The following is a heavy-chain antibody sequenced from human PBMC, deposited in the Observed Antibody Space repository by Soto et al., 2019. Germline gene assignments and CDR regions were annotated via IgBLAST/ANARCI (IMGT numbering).Heavy chain of an antibody. Sequence: EVQLGECGGVLVKPGGSLRLSCVASEFSFSTYNMNWFLQAPGEGLQWVAFISRTSSHIQSADSVQGRFTISRDNAKNSLYLEMNSLRAEDTVVYYCARDPAAAGYYSMAVWGPGNTVTVSS. CDR3: ARDPAAAGYYSMAV. CDR1: EFSFSTYN. V-gene: IGHV3-21*01. D-gene: IGHD6-13*01. J-gene: IGHJ6*02. CDR2: ISRTSSHI.